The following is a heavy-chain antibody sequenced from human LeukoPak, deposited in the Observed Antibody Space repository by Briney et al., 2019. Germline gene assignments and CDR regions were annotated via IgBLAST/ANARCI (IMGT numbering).Heavy chain of an antibody. J-gene: IGHJ3*02. CDR3: ANAHSRYCSSTSCYRTHAFDI. CDR1: GGSISSSSYY. CDR2: IYYSGST. Sequence: SETLSLTCTVSGGSISSSSYYWGWIRQPQGKGLEWIGSIYYSGSTYYNPSLKSRVTISVDTSKNQFSLKLSSVTAADTAVYYCANAHSRYCSSTSCYRTHAFDIWGQGTMVTVSS. D-gene: IGHD2-2*01. V-gene: IGHV4-39*01.